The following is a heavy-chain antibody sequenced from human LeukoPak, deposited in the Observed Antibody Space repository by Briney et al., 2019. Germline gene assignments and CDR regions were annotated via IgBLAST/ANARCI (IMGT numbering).Heavy chain of an antibody. CDR2: IIPIFGTA. D-gene: IGHD6-19*01. CDR1: GGTFSSYA. Sequence: SVKVSCKASGGTFSSYAISWVRQAPGQGLEWMGGIIPIFGTANYAQKFQDRVTITADESTSTAYMELSSLRSEDTAVYYCARKSGIAVAGPFDYWGQGTLVTVSS. V-gene: IGHV1-69*13. CDR3: ARKSGIAVAGPFDY. J-gene: IGHJ4*02.